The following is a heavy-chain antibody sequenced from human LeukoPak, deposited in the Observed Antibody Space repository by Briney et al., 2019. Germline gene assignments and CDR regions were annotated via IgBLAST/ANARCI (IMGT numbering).Heavy chain of an antibody. J-gene: IGHJ4*02. Sequence: PSETLSLTCTVSGGSISSGGYYWSWIRQHPGKGLEWIGYIYYSGSTYYNPSLKSRVTISVDTSKNQFPLKLRSVTAADTAVYYCAREVRSSGYSLDYWGQGTLVTVSS. CDR3: AREVRSSGYSLDY. CDR2: IYYSGST. CDR1: GGSISSGGYY. V-gene: IGHV4-31*03. D-gene: IGHD3-22*01.